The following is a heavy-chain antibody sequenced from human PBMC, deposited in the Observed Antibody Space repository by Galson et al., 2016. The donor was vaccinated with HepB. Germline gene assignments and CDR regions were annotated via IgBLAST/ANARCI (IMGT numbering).Heavy chain of an antibody. CDR3: AKDGGYCSGGTCFYYAMDV. CDR2: ISTYNGNT. CDR1: GYTFTDFG. J-gene: IGHJ6*02. D-gene: IGHD2-15*01. Sequence: SVKVSCKASGYTFTDFGLSWVRQAPGQGLEWMGWISTYNGNTHYAQKVQGRVTMTTDTSTSTAYMELRSLRSDDTAVYYCAKDGGYCSGGTCFYYAMDVWGPGTTVTVSS. V-gene: IGHV1-18*01.